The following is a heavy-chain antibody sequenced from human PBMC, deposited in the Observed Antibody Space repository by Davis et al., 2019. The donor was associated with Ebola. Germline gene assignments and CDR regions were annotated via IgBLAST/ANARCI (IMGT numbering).Heavy chain of an antibody. J-gene: IGHJ4*02. CDR3: ARDVY. V-gene: IGHV3-7*01. CDR1: GFTFSSYW. Sequence: GGSLRLSCAASGFTFSSYWMSWVRQAPGKGLEWVANIKEDGTERDYGHSVKGRFTISRDDATNSLYLQMNNLRAEDTAVYYCARDVYWGQGILVTVSS. CDR2: IKEDGTER.